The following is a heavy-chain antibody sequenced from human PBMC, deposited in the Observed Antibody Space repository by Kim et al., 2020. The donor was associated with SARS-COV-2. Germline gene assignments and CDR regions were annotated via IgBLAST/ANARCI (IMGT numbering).Heavy chain of an antibody. CDR2: INPNSGGT. CDR1: GYTFTGYY. Sequence: ASVKVSCKASGYTFTGYYMHWVRQAPGQGLEWMGWINPNSGGTNYAQKFQGRVTMTRDTPISTAYMELSRLRSDDTAVYYCAREACGGDCYSRWFDPWGQGTLVTVSP. CDR3: AREACGGDCYSRWFDP. V-gene: IGHV1-2*02. D-gene: IGHD2-21*02. J-gene: IGHJ5*02.